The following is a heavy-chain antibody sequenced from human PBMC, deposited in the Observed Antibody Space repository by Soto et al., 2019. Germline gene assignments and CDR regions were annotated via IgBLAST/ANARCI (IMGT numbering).Heavy chain of an antibody. J-gene: IGHJ4*02. D-gene: IGHD3-10*01. V-gene: IGHV3-13*01. CDR1: GFTFSSYT. Sequence: EVQLVESGGGLVQPGGSLRLSCAASGFTFSSYTMHWVRQGTGEGLEWVSAIGIDGDTYYSGSVKGRFTSSRENAKSSLFLQMNNLKAGDTAVYYCARDLGSGFWDYWGQGTLVTVSS. CDR2: IGIDGDT. CDR3: ARDLGSGFWDY.